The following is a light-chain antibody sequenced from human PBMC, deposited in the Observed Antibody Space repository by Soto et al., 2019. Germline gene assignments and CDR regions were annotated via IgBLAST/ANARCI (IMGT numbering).Light chain of an antibody. CDR1: SSNIGAGYE. J-gene: IGLJ1*01. CDR2: ENN. V-gene: IGLV1-40*01. CDR3: QSYDSSLSGYV. Sequence: QSVLTQPPSVSEAPGQRVTISCTGSSSNIGAGYEAHWYQQVPGTAPKLLIYENNNRPSGVPDRFSGSKSGTSVSLAITGLQDEDEAEYYCQSYDSSLSGYVFATGTKLTVL.